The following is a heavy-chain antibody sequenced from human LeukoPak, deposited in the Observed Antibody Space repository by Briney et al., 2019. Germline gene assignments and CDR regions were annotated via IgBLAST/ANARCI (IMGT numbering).Heavy chain of an antibody. J-gene: IGHJ6*03. V-gene: IGHV4-61*02. CDR2: IYTIGST. Sequence: SETLSLTCTVSGGSISSGSYYWSWIRQPAGKGLEWIGRIYTIGSTDYNPSLKSRVTISSDTPKNQFSLKLSSVTAADTAVYYCARGRATIYYYYYYYMDVWGKGTTVTISS. CDR3: ARGRATIYYYYYYYMDV. D-gene: IGHD5-12*01. CDR1: GGSISSGSYY.